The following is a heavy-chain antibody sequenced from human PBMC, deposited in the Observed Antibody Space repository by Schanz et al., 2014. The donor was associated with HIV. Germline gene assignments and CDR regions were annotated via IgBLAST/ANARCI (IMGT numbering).Heavy chain of an antibody. Sequence: QVHLQQWGAGLLKPSETLSLTCAVYGGSSSGYYWSWIRQSPGKGLEWIGEINHSGSTNYNPSLKSRVTISVDTSKNQFSLKLRSVTAADTAVYYCAHYDFWSGVHYFDNWGQGTLVTVSS. J-gene: IGHJ4*02. CDR1: GGSSSGYY. V-gene: IGHV4-34*01. CDR3: AHYDFWSGVHYFDN. D-gene: IGHD3-3*01. CDR2: INHSGST.